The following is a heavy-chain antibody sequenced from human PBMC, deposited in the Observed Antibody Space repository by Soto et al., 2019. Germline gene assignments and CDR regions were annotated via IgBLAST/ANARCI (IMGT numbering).Heavy chain of an antibody. CDR3: ARLIGNSWLDS. CDR1: GDRVSNNDGT. J-gene: IGHJ5*01. Sequence: SQTLSTTSAIPGDRVSNNDGTWDWIRQSPSRGLEWLGGTYYRAKWYFDYAVTVKSRITINPDTSNNQVSLQLNSVTPDDTAVYYCARLIGNSWLDSWGQGTLVTVSS. V-gene: IGHV6-1*01. D-gene: IGHD3-16*01. CDR2: TYYRAKWYF.